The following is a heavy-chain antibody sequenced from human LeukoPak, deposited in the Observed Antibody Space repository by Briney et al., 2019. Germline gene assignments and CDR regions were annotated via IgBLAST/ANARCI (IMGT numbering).Heavy chain of an antibody. V-gene: IGHV4-61*01. J-gene: IGHJ3*02. CDR3: ARRRDLRAMAAFDI. Sequence: PSETLSLTCTVSGGSISSSSYYWSWIRQPPGKGLEWIGYIYYSGSTNYNPSLKSRVTISVDTSKNQFSLKLSSVTAADTAVYYCARRRDLRAMAAFDIWGQGTMVTVSS. D-gene: IGHD5-18*01. CDR2: IYYSGST. CDR1: GGSISSSSYY.